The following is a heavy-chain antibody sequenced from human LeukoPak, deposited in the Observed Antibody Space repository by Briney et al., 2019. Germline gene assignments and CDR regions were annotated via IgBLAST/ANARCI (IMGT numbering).Heavy chain of an antibody. CDR3: AAFPRILEWLSLDY. CDR1: GFTFTSSA. D-gene: IGHD3-3*01. Sequence: SVKVSCKASGFTFTSSAMQWVRQARGQRLEWIGWIVVGSGNTNYAQKFQERVTITRDMSTSTAYMELSSLRSEDTAVYYCAAFPRILEWLSLDYWGQGTLVTVSS. V-gene: IGHV1-58*02. J-gene: IGHJ4*02. CDR2: IVVGSGNT.